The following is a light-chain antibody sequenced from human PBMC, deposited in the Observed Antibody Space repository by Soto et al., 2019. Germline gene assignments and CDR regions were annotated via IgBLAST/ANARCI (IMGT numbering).Light chain of an antibody. CDR3: QQYNNWPPLT. CDR2: GAS. V-gene: IGKV3-15*01. Sequence: EIVMTQSPATLSVSPGERATLSCRASQSVSSNLAWYQQKPGQAPRLLIYGASTRATGIPARFSGSGSGTEFTLTISSLQSEYFAVYYCQQYNNWPPLTFDGVTKVEIK. J-gene: IGKJ4*01. CDR1: QSVSSN.